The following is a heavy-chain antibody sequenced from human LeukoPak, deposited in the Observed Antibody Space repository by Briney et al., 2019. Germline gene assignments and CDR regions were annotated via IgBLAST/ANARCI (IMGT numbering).Heavy chain of an antibody. V-gene: IGHV3-23*01. CDR1: GFSFSSYG. J-gene: IGHJ6*03. CDR2: ISGSGDST. Sequence: GGSLRLSCAASGFSFSSYGMSWVRQAPGKGLEWVSVISGSGDSTYYEDSVKGRFTISRDNSKNTLYLQMNSLRAEDTAVYYCAKAPYCSSSSCYRHMDVWGKGTTVTISS. D-gene: IGHD2-2*01. CDR3: AKAPYCSSSSCYRHMDV.